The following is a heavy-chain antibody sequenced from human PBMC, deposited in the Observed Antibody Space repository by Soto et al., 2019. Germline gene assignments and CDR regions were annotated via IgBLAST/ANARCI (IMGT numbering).Heavy chain of an antibody. CDR1: GFSVSENY. CDR3: AGDVYGDYTFDS. D-gene: IGHD4-17*01. CDR2: IESGGNS. Sequence: EVQLVETGGGFIQPGGSLRLSCVASGFSVSENYMNWVRQAPGKGLEWVSGIESGGNSYYADSVKGRFIISRDNSKNTLLLQMNSLRADDTAVYHCAGDVYGDYTFDSWGQGTLVTVSS. J-gene: IGHJ4*02. V-gene: IGHV3-53*02.